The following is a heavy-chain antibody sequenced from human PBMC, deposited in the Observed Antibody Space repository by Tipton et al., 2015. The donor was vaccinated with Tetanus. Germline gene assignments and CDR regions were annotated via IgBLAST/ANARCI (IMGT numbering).Heavy chain of an antibody. V-gene: IGHV4-61*01. CDR2: IYYSGST. CDR1: GGSVSSGSYY. CDR3: ARTSHSSWQPNDY. D-gene: IGHD6-13*01. J-gene: IGHJ4*02. Sequence: TLSLTCTVSGGSVSSGSYYWSWIRQPPGKGLEWIGYIYYSGSTNYNPSLKSRVTISVDTSKNQFSLKLSSVTAADTAVYYCARTSHSSWQPNDYWGQGTLVTVSS.